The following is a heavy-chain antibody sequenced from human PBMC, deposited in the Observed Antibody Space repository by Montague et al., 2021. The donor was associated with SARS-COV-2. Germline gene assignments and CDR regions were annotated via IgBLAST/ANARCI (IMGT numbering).Heavy chain of an antibody. V-gene: IGHV4-34*01. CDR2: INDSGTT. CDR3: ARWDHQRTTMFGSGGNADSDY. Sequence: SETLSLTCAVYGGSFSGYFWTWIRQFPGKGLEWIAEINDSGTTNYNWSLKSRVTISVDASKSQFSLQLRSVTVADTAVYYCARWDHQRTTMFGSGGNADSDYWGQGTLVTVSS. D-gene: IGHD1-1*01. CDR1: GGSFSGYF. J-gene: IGHJ4*02.